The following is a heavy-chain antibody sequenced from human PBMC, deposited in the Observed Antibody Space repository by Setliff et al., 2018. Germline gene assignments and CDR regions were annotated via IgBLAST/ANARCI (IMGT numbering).Heavy chain of an antibody. J-gene: IGHJ4*02. CDR3: AKQGDLAFDY. Sequence: ASVKVSCKTSGYPFVGYYIYWMRQAPGQGPEWMGWIDPKSGRSKYAVKFQGRVTMTRDTSINTIYMEVSSLTSDDTAMYYCAKQGDLAFDYWGQGTQVTVSS. D-gene: IGHD3-16*01. CDR2: IDPKSGRS. CDR1: GYPFVGYY. V-gene: IGHV1-2*02.